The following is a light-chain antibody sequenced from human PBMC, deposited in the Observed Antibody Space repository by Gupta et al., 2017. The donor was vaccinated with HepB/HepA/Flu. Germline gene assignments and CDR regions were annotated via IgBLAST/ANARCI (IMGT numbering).Light chain of an antibody. CDR1: QVSNSY. Sequence: EVVVKQSPANLSVSPGERATLSCRASQVSNSYLAWYQQKPGQAPRLLIYGASTRATGVPARFSGSGSGTEFTLIISSLQSEDSAVYYCQQFNSLPYTFGQGTKLEIK. CDR3: QQFNSLPYT. J-gene: IGKJ2*01. CDR2: GAS. V-gene: IGKV3-15*01.